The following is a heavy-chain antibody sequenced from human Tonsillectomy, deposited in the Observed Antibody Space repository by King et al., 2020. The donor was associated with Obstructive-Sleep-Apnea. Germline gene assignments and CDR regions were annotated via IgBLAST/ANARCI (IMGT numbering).Heavy chain of an antibody. CDR2: IYYSGST. D-gene: IGHD5-12*01. V-gene: IGHV4-39*07. Sequence: LQLQESGPGLVKPSEALSLTCTVSGGSISSTNYYWVWIRQPPGKGLEWIGTIYYSGSTNYNLSLKSRVTISVDTSKNQFSLKLSSVTAADTATYYCARHHVATTTWGWGQGTLVTVSS. CDR3: ARHHVATTTWG. J-gene: IGHJ4*02. CDR1: GGSISSTNYY.